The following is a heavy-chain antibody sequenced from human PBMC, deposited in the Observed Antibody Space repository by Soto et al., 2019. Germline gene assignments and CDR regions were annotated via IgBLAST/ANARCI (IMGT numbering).Heavy chain of an antibody. CDR3: ASGGRGFYFDY. CDR1: GFTFSSYA. CDR2: ISSNGGST. J-gene: IGHJ4*02. Sequence: PGGSLRLSCAASGFTFSSYAMHWVRQAPGKGLEYVSAISSNGGSTYYANSVKGRFTISRDNSKNTLYLQMGSLRAEDMAVYYCASGGRGFYFDYWGQGTLVTVSS. D-gene: IGHD3-16*01. V-gene: IGHV3-64*01.